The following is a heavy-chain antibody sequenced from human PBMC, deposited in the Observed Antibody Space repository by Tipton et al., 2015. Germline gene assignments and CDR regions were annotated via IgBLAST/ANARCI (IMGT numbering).Heavy chain of an antibody. Sequence: TLSLTCAVSAYSISSDYYWGWIRQHPGKGLEWIGSISHSGNTYYNPSLKSRVTMSRDTSKNQFSLKLSSVTAADTAVYYCARDFTPYQYYAMDVWGQGTTVTVSS. CDR3: ARDFTPYQYYAMDV. CDR2: ISHSGNT. CDR1: AYSISSDYY. V-gene: IGHV4-38-2*02. J-gene: IGHJ6*02.